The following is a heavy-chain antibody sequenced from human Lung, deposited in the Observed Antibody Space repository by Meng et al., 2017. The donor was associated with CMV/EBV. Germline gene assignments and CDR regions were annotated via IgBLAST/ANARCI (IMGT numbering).Heavy chain of an antibody. Sequence: SCATSGFRFDDYAMHWVRQAPGKGLEWVSGINWNSDNVAYADSVKGRFTISRDNAKNSLYLQMNSLRAEDMALYYCAKSPRETVQGSGMGGPYFAYWGQGTLVTVSS. CDR1: GFRFDDYA. J-gene: IGHJ4*01. CDR2: INWNSDNV. D-gene: IGHD3-10*01. CDR3: AKSPRETVQGSGMGGPYFAY. V-gene: IGHV3-9*03.